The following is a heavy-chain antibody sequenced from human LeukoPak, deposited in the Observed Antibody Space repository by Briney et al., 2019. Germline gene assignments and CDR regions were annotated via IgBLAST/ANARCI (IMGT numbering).Heavy chain of an antibody. V-gene: IGHV5-51*01. J-gene: IGHJ4*02. CDR3: ARHGANYYFDY. CDR1: GYTFTSYA. CDR2: IYPGDSDT. D-gene: IGHD1-1*01. Sequence: KVSCKASGYTFTSYAMNWVRQAPGQGLEWMGIIYPGDSDTRYSPSFQGQVTISADKSISTAYLQWSSLKASDTAMYYCARHGANYYFDYWGQGTLVTVSS.